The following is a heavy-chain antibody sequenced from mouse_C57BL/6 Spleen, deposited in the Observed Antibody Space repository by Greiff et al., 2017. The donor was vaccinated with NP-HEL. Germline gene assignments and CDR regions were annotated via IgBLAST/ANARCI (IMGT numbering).Heavy chain of an antibody. V-gene: IGHV2-6*03. CDR1: GFSLTSYG. J-gene: IGHJ4*01. CDR2: IWSDGST. Sequence: QVQLQQSGPGLVAPSQSLSITCTVSGFSLTSYGVHWVRQPPGKGLEWLVVIWSDGSTTYNSALKSRLSISKDNSKSQVFLKMNSLQTDDTAMYYCARAPDGYYENYYAMDYWGQGTSATVSS. CDR3: ARAPDGYYENYYAMDY. D-gene: IGHD2-3*01.